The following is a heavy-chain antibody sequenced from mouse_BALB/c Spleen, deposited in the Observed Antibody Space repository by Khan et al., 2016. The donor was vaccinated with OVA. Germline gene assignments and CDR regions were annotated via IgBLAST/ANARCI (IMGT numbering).Heavy chain of an antibody. V-gene: IGHV1-5*01. Sequence: VQLQQSGTVLARPGASVKMSCKASGYTFTSYWMHWVKQRPGQGLEWIGAIYPGNSDTNYNQKFKGKAKLTAVTSTSTAYMELNSLTNEDSAVYYCTRNGYGNYGSWDYWGQGTTLTVSS. CDR1: GYTFTSYW. J-gene: IGHJ2*01. CDR3: TRNGYGNYGSWDY. CDR2: IYPGNSDT. D-gene: IGHD2-1*01.